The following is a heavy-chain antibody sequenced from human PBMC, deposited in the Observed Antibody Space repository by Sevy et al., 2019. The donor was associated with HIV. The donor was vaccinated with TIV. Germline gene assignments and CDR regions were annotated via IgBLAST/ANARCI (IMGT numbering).Heavy chain of an antibody. CDR1: GFTFSIYA. D-gene: IGHD3-10*01. J-gene: IGHJ4*02. Sequence: GGSLRLSCAASGFTFSIYAMTWVRQAPGKGLEWVSVISISGAYTYYADSVKGRFTISRDNSKNTLYLQMNSLRAEDTAVYYCAKDRVSGSYYTGDFDYWGQGTLVTVSS. CDR3: AKDRVSGSYYTGDFDY. V-gene: IGHV3-23*01. CDR2: ISISGAYT.